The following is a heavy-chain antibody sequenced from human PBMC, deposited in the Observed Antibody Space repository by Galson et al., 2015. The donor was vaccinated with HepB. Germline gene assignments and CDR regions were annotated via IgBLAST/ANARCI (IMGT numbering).Heavy chain of an antibody. CDR2: ISSSGSTI. V-gene: IGHV3-48*03. CDR3: ARDGGGSSWPYYYYYYGMDV. Sequence: SLRLSCAASGFTFSSYEMNWVRQAPGKGLEWVSYISSSGSTIYYADSVKGRFTISRDNAKNSLYLQMNSLRAEDTAVYYCARDGGGSSWPYYYYYYGMDVWGQGTTVTVSS. CDR1: GFTFSSYE. D-gene: IGHD6-13*01. J-gene: IGHJ6*02.